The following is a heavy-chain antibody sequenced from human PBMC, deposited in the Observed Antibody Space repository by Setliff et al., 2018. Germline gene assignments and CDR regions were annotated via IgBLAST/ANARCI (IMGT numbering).Heavy chain of an antibody. CDR1: GDSISSNSHY. Sequence: PSETLSLTCIVSGDSISSNSHYWGWIRQPPGKGLEWIGTIYYSATTYCNPSLKSRVTISVDTSKNQFSLRLSSVTAADTAVYYCAHSTTFDLHHDYWGQGALVTVSS. J-gene: IGHJ4*02. D-gene: IGHD3-9*01. V-gene: IGHV4-39*01. CDR3: AHSTTFDLHHDY. CDR2: IYYSATT.